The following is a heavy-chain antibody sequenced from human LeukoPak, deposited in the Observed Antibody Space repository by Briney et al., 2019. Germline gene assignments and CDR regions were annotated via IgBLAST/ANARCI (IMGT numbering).Heavy chain of an antibody. CDR3: VRLADPGY. D-gene: IGHD6-19*01. Sequence: GGSLRLSCTASGFTFSNYWMHWVRQAPGKGLVWVSRIKSDGSTTTYADSVKGRFTISRDNAKSTLYLQMNCLRAEDTAVYYCVRLADPGYWGQGTLVTVSS. V-gene: IGHV3-74*01. CDR2: IKSDGSTT. J-gene: IGHJ4*02. CDR1: GFTFSNYW.